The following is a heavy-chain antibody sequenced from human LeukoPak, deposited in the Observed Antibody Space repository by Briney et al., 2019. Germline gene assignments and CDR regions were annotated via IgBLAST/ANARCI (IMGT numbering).Heavy chain of an antibody. Sequence: GGSLRLSCAASGFTFSSYSMNWVRQAPGKGLEWVSSISSSSSYIYYADSVKGRFTISRDNAKNSLYLQMNSLRAEDTAVYYCATDRPAYDFWNGYHKADNWFDPWGQGTLVTVSS. D-gene: IGHD3-3*01. CDR1: GFTFSSYS. J-gene: IGHJ5*02. V-gene: IGHV3-21*04. CDR2: ISSSSSYI. CDR3: ATDRPAYDFWNGYHKADNWFDP.